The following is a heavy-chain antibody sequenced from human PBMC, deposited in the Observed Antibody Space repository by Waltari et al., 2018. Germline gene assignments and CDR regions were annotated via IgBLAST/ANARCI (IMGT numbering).Heavy chain of an antibody. Sequence: QVQLQQWGAGLLKPSETLSLTCAVYGGSFSGYYWSWIRQPPGKGLEGIGESNHSGSTNSNPSLESRVTISVDPSKTQFSLKLSSVTAADTAVYYCARAGDYGDVNWFDPWGQGTLVTVSS. CDR1: GGSFSGYY. J-gene: IGHJ5*02. D-gene: IGHD4-17*01. V-gene: IGHV4-34*01. CDR2: SNHSGST. CDR3: ARAGDYGDVNWFDP.